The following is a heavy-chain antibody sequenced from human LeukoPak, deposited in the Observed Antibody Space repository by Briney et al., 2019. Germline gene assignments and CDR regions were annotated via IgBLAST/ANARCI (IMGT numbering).Heavy chain of an antibody. V-gene: IGHV1-2*02. CDR2: INPNSGGT. CDR3: ARSDGPYYYGSGSYKPNDY. Sequence: ASVKVSCKASGYTFTGYYMHWVRQAPGQGLEWMGWINPNSGGTNYAQKFQGRATMTRDTSISTAYMELSRLRSDDTAVYYCARSDGPYYYGSGSYKPNDYWGQGTLVTVSS. CDR1: GYTFTGYY. D-gene: IGHD3-10*01. J-gene: IGHJ4*02.